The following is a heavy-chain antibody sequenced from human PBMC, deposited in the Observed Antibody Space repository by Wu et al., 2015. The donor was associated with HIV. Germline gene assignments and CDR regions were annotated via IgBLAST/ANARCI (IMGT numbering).Heavy chain of an antibody. V-gene: IGHV1-69*13. Sequence: QVQLVQSGAEVKKPGSSVRVSCKTSGGTFSSYGFSWVRQVPGQGLEWMGRIVPLFDAPNYSQKFHDRLTITADRSTTTAYMELTSLRSEDTAVYYCARGQNGNDQWGQGTLVTVSS. CDR2: IVPLFDAP. CDR3: ARGQNGNDQ. D-gene: IGHD5-12*01. J-gene: IGHJ4*02. CDR1: GGTFSSYG.